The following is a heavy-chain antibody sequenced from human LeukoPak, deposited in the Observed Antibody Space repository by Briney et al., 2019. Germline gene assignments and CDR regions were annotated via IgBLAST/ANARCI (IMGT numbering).Heavy chain of an antibody. CDR1: GGSFSGYY. CDR2: ISDSGSS. D-gene: IGHD2-15*01. J-gene: IGHJ6*02. Sequence: SETLSLTCAVYGGSFSGYYWTWIRQLPGKGLEWIGEISDSGSSNYNPSLKSRITMSVDTSKDQISLRLSSVIAADTAIYYCARATDDEFYLYYGMDVWGQGTAVTVSS. CDR3: ARATDDEFYLYYGMDV. V-gene: IGHV4-34*01.